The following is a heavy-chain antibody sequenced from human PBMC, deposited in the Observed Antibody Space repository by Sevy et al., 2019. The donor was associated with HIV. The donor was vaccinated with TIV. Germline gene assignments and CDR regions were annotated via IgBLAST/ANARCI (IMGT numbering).Heavy chain of an antibody. CDR3: ARDMPRSGMDV. V-gene: IGHV3-53*01. J-gene: IGHJ6*02. Sequence: GGSLRLSCAASGFTVSSNYMSWVRQAPGKGLEWVSVIYSGGSTYYADSVKGRFTISRDNSKNTLYLQMNSLRAEDTAVYYCARDMPRSGMDVWGRGTTVTVSS. CDR2: IYSGGST. CDR1: GFTVSSNY. D-gene: IGHD2-2*01.